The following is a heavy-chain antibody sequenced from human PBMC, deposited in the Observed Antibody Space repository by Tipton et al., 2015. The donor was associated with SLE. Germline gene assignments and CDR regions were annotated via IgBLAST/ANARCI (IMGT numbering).Heavy chain of an antibody. CDR1: GYTFSNYG. Sequence: QLVQSGAEVKKPGASVKVSCKASGYKPSGYTFSNYGLSWVRQAPGQGLEWMGWISPYNGNTHYAQKFQGRVTMTTDTSTSTAYMELRSLRSDDTAVYYCARGYYDFWSGPPFDFWGQGTLVTVSS. D-gene: IGHD3-3*01. CDR3: ARGYYDFWSGPPFDF. CDR2: ISPYNGNT. V-gene: IGHV1-18*01. J-gene: IGHJ4*02.